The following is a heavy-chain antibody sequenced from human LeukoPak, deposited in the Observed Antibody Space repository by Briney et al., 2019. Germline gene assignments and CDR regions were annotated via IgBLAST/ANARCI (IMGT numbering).Heavy chain of an antibody. CDR2: MNPNSGNT. CDR3: ASYIAAAGWT. D-gene: IGHD6-13*01. J-gene: IGHJ5*02. Sequence: ASVKVSCKASGYTFTSYDINWVRQATGQGLEWMGWMNPNSGNTGYAQKFQGRVTMTTDTSTSTAYMELRSLRSDDTAVYYCASYIAAAGWTWGQGTLVTVSS. V-gene: IGHV1-8*01. CDR1: GYTFTSYD.